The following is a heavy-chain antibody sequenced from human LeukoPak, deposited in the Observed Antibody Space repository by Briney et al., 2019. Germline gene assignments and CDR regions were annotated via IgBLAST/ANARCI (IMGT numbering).Heavy chain of an antibody. J-gene: IGHJ5*02. V-gene: IGHV4-59*12. Sequence: SETLSLTCTVSGGSISSYYWSWIRQPPGKGLEWIGYIYYSGSTNYNPSLKSRVTISVDTSKNQFSLKLSSVTAADTAVYYCARGRRVTGFDPWGQGTLVTVSS. CDR1: GGSISSYY. D-gene: IGHD2-21*02. CDR2: IYYSGST. CDR3: ARGRRVTGFDP.